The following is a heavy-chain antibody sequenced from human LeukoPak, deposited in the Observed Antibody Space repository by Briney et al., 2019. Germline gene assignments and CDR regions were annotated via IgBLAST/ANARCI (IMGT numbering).Heavy chain of an antibody. D-gene: IGHD6-13*01. CDR1: GLTFTDYW. J-gene: IGHJ5*02. Sequence: PGGSLRLSCADSGLTFTDYWVNWVRQAPGKGLEWLGNINRDGSQKFHGDSVRGRFTISRDNAKNSAYLEMNSLRGEDTAIYYCSGGSNWRFDPWGQGTLVTISS. CDR2: INRDGSQK. CDR3: SGGSNWRFDP. V-gene: IGHV3-7*04.